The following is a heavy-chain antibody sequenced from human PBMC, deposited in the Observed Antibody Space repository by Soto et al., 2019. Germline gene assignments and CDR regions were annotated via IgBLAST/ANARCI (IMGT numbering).Heavy chain of an antibody. J-gene: IGHJ4*02. CDR1: GFSLSTNGVT. Sequence: QITLKETGPTLVLPTQTLTVTCTFSGFSLSTNGVTVGWIRQPPGKALEWLALIYWDDDKRYSPSLKSRLTITKATSKNQVDLTMANMASVDTATYYCAHRAEVWGTGGIRYFDSWGQGALVTVSS. CDR3: AHRAEVWGTGGIRYFDS. CDR2: IYWDDDK. V-gene: IGHV2-5*02. D-gene: IGHD3-10*01.